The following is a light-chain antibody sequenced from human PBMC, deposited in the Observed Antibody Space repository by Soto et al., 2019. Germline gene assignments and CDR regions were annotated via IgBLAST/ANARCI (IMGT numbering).Light chain of an antibody. CDR1: QTVNY. CDR2: DSS. J-gene: IGKJ4*01. Sequence: IVLTQSPATLSLSPGKRATLFCRASQTVNYLAWYQQKPGQSPRLLIFDSSNRAAGIPARFSGSGSGTDFTLAISSLEPEDFAVYYCQQRGAWPPLTFGGGTKVEI. CDR3: QQRGAWPPLT. V-gene: IGKV3-11*01.